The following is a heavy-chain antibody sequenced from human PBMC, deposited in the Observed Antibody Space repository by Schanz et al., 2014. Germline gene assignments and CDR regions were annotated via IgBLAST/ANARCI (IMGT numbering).Heavy chain of an antibody. D-gene: IGHD3-9*01. V-gene: IGHV3-23*04. J-gene: IGHJ4*02. CDR2: ISGSGGST. CDR1: GFIVSDNY. CDR3: AKDHAGSDILTALGN. Sequence: VQLVESGGGLVQPGGSLRLSCAASGFIVSDNYMHWVRQAPGKGLEWVSGISGSGGSTYDADSVKGRFTISRDNSKNTLYLQMNSLRAEDTAVYYCAKDHAGSDILTALGNWGQGTLVTVSS.